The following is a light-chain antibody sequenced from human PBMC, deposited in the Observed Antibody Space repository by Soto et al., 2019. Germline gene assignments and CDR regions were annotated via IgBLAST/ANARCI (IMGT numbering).Light chain of an antibody. CDR3: ATWDDSLDGYV. V-gene: IGLV1-44*01. J-gene: IGLJ1*01. CDR1: SSNIGSNT. Sequence: QSVLTQPPSASGTPGQRVTISCSGSSSNIGSNTVNWYQQLPGTAPKLLIYSHNQRPSGVPDRFSVSKSGTSASLAISGLQSEDEADYYCATWDDSLDGYVFGTGTNLTVL. CDR2: SHN.